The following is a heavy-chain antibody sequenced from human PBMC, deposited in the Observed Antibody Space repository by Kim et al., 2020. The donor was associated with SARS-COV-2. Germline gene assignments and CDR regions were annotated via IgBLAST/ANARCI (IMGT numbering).Heavy chain of an antibody. CDR1: GYTFTTYD. D-gene: IGHD2-2*01. Sequence: ASVKVSCKASGYTFTTYDMNWVRQAPGQGLEWMGWINTNTGNPTYAQGFTGRIVFSLDTSVSTAYLQISSLKAEDTAMYYYARGKGFCSSASCYGDYWGQGTLVTVSS. V-gene: IGHV7-4-1*02. CDR3: ARGKGFCSSASCYGDY. CDR2: INTNTGNP. J-gene: IGHJ4*02.